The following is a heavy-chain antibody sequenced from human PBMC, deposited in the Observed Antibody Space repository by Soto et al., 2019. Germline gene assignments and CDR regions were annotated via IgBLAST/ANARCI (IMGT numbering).Heavy chain of an antibody. CDR1: GYTFTSYD. CDR2: MNPNSGNT. V-gene: IGHV1-8*01. D-gene: IGHD4-17*01. CDR3: ARYGDYVPHLHFDY. Sequence: ASVKVSCKASGYTFTSYDINWVRQATGQGLEWMGWMNPNSGNTGYAQKFQGRVTMTRNTSISTAYMELSSLRSEDTAVYYCARYGDYVPHLHFDYWGQGTLVTVSS. J-gene: IGHJ4*02.